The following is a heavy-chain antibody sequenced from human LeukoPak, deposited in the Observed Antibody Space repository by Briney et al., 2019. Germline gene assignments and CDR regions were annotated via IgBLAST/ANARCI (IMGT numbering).Heavy chain of an antibody. J-gene: IGHJ4*02. Sequence: GGSLRLSCAASGFTFSRSGVHWVRQAPGKGLEWVAFISYVGTNIYYAASVKGRFTISRDNSKDTLYLQMNNLRAEDTAVYYCVKDRSSSWCFDYWGQGTLVTVSS. V-gene: IGHV3-30*18. CDR3: VKDRSSSWCFDY. CDR1: GFTFSRSG. CDR2: ISYVGTNI. D-gene: IGHD6-13*01.